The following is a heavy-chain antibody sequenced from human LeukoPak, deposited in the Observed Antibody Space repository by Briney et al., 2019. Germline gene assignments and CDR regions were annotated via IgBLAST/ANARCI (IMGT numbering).Heavy chain of an antibody. CDR3: ARNTYYYHSGTYLDY. D-gene: IGHD3-10*01. V-gene: IGHV4-61*09. CDR1: GGSISSAPYS. CDR2: IFTSGST. Sequence: SQTLSLTCTVSGGSISSAPYSWGWFRQPAGKGLDWIGHIFTSGSTNYNPSLKSRVTISVDTSKNQFSLKLTAVTAADTAVYYCARNTYYYHSGTYLDYWGQGILVTVSS. J-gene: IGHJ4*02.